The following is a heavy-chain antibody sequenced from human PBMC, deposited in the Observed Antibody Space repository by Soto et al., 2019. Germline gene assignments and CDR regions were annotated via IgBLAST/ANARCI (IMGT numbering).Heavy chain of an antibody. Sequence: QVQLVQSGAEVKKPGSSVKVSCKASGGTFSSYAISWVRQAPGQGLEWMGGIIPIFGTANYAQKFQGRVTITADESTSTAYMELSSLRSEDTAVYYCARDGATVTTVVSYYYGMAVWGQGTTVTVSS. CDR3: ARDGATVTTVVSYYYGMAV. J-gene: IGHJ6*02. CDR1: GGTFSSYA. D-gene: IGHD4-4*01. CDR2: IIPIFGTA. V-gene: IGHV1-69*01.